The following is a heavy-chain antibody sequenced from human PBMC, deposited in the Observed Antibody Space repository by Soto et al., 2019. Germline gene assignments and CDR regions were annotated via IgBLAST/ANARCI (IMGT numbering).Heavy chain of an antibody. CDR3: ARVGYCSSTPCWPIGYFEY. D-gene: IGHD2-2*01. V-gene: IGHV4-59*01. J-gene: IGHJ4*02. CDR2: IFSSGST. Sequence: QVQLQEPGPGLVKPSETLSLTCTVSGDSISSFYWTWIRQPPGKGLEWVGYIFSSGSTNYNPSLKSRVTISVDTSENQFSLKLTSVTAADTAVYYCARVGYCSSTPCWPIGYFEYWGQGTLVTVSS. CDR1: GDSISSFY.